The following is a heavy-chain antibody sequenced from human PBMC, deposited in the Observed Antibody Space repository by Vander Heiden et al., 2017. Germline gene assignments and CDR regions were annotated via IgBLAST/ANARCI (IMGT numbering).Heavy chain of an antibody. D-gene: IGHD3-10*01. Sequence: QLVESGGGVVQPGTTLNPFVAASGFPSTNCGMHWVRQAQGRGREWVAWISYDGRSKNYAASVEGRFTISRDNSMNKIFLEMKSLRVDDSALYFCVKAPRGPGPFHGMDVWGQGTTVTVSS. V-gene: IGHV3-30*18. CDR3: VKAPRGPGPFHGMDV. J-gene: IGHJ6*02. CDR2: ISYDGRSK. CDR1: GFPSTNCG.